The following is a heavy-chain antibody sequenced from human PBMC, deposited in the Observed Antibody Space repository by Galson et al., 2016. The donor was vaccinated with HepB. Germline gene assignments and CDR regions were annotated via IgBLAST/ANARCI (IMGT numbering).Heavy chain of an antibody. J-gene: IGHJ4*02. CDR3: AKKAASYDDIWGSYRPDH. CDR2: MSYDGSYK. V-gene: IGHV3-30*18. CDR1: GFTFNNFD. D-gene: IGHD3-16*02. Sequence: SLRLSCAASGFTFNNFDMHWVRQVPGKGLEWVAIMSYDGSYKFYADSVKGRFTISRDNSKNTLYLQMKSLRTEDTAMYYCAKKAASYDDIWGSYRPDHWGQGTLVTVSS.